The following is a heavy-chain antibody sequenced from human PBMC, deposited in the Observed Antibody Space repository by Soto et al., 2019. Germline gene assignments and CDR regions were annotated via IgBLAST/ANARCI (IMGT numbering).Heavy chain of an antibody. CDR2: ISWNADRT. CDR1: GFAFTSHA. D-gene: IGHD3-22*01. Sequence: EVQLLESGGDLVQPGGSLRLSCAASGFAFTSHAMGWVHQAPGEGLECVPVISWNADRTYYADSVRGRFTISRDNFKESGDLHMSIVRAEDTGIYYCAKVVGILGTDSRGDFDVWGQGTLVTVSS. V-gene: IGHV3-23*01. J-gene: IGHJ4*02. CDR3: AKVVGILGTDSRGDFDV.